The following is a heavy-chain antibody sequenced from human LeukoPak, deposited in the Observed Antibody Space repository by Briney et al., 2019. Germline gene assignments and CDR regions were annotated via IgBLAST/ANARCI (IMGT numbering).Heavy chain of an antibody. CDR3: ARVDTVMAYYFDL. D-gene: IGHD5-18*01. J-gene: IGHJ4*02. Sequence: GGSLRLSCAASGFIVSSNYMNWVRQAPGKGLEWVSIIYSGGNTYYADSVKGRFSISRDNSRNTVYLQMNSLRAEDTAVYYCARVDTVMAYYFDLWGQGTLVTVSS. CDR1: GFIVSSNY. CDR2: IYSGGNT. V-gene: IGHV3-53*05.